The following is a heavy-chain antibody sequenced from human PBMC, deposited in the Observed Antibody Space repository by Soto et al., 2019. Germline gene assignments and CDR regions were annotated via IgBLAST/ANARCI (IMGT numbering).Heavy chain of an antibody. CDR3: ARATPFLYSSSWYPYFDY. J-gene: IGHJ4*02. Sequence: SVKVSCKASGGTFSSYSLSWARHAPGQGLEWMGGIIPIFGTANYAQKFQGRVTITADESTSTAYMELSSLRSEDTAVYYCARATPFLYSSSWYPYFDYWGQGTLVTVSS. V-gene: IGHV1-69*13. CDR2: IIPIFGTA. CDR1: GGTFSSYS. D-gene: IGHD6-13*01.